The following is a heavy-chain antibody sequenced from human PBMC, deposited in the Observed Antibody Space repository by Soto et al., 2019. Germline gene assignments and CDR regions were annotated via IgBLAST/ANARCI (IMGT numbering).Heavy chain of an antibody. CDR3: TTYHGESNVDH. D-gene: IGHD4-17*01. CDR2: FDPDEAET. Sequence: QVQLVQSGAEVKKPGASVKVSCKVSGYTLNEVAMHWVRQAPGKGLEWLGGFDPDEAETIYAQHFQGRVTMTEDTSTDTVYMELSSLRSEDAALYFCTTYHGESNVDHWGQGTRVTVSS. V-gene: IGHV1-24*01. J-gene: IGHJ5*02. CDR1: GYTLNEVA.